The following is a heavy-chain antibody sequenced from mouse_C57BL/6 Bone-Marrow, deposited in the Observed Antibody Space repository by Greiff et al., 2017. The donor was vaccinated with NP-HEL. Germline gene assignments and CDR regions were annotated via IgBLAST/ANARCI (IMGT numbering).Heavy chain of an antibody. D-gene: IGHD2-3*01. CDR1: GYAFSSYW. CDR2: IYPGDGDT. Sequence: VQRLESGAELVKPGASVKISCKASGYAFSSYWMNWVKQRPGKGLEWIGQIYPGDGDTNYNGKFKGKATLTADKSSSTAYMQLSSLTSEDSAVYFCARWGLLLDFDYWGQGTTLTVSS. CDR3: ARWGLLLDFDY. J-gene: IGHJ2*01. V-gene: IGHV1-80*01.